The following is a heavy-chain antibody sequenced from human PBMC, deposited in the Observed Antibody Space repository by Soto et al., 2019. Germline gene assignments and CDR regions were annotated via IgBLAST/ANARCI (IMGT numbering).Heavy chain of an antibody. D-gene: IGHD1-26*01. CDR2: IRFDGSNT. J-gene: IGHJ4*02. CDR1: AVTFTGFG. V-gene: IGHV3-33*01. Sequence: GGSLRLSCAASAVTFTGFGMHWVRQAPGKGLEWVAVIRFDGSNTYYADSVKGRFTISRDNPKNMLYLQMNSLRAEDTAIYYCARDGVGTTTYFGYFDYRGLGTLVTVSS. CDR3: ARDGVGTTTYFGYFDY.